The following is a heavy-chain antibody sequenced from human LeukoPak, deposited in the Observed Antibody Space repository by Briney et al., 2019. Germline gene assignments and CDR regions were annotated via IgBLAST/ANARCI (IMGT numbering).Heavy chain of an antibody. Sequence: ASVKVSCKASGYTFINYDIMWVRQATGQGLEWMGWMNPNSGNTGYAQKFQGRVTMTRNTSISTAYMELSSLRSEDTAVYYCARAPPRITIFGVVTGYYWFDPWGQGTLVTVSS. D-gene: IGHD3-3*01. CDR2: MNPNSGNT. CDR1: GYTFINYD. CDR3: ARAPPRITIFGVVTGYYWFDP. V-gene: IGHV1-8*01. J-gene: IGHJ5*02.